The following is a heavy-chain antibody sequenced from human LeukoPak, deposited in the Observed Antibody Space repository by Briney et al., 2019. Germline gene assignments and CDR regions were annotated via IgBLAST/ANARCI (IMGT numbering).Heavy chain of an antibody. D-gene: IGHD5-12*01. CDR1: GGSITTYY. CDR2: IYNSGST. Sequence: SETPSLTCTLSGGSITTYYWSSIRQPPRGGLECIWYIYNSGSTNYTTSPKSRVTTSVDTSNNHFSLKLSVVTAADTAVYYCARGGGYASPIGYWGQGALVTVSS. CDR3: ARGGGYASPIGY. J-gene: IGHJ4*02. V-gene: IGHV4-59*01.